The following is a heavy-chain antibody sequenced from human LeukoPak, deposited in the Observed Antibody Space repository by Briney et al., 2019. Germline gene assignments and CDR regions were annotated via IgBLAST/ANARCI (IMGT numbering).Heavy chain of an antibody. J-gene: IGHJ4*02. CDR3: ARHNPYSSSWPFFDY. Sequence: SETLSLTCTVSGGSISSSSYYWGWIRQPPGKGLEWIGSIYYSGSTYYNPSLKSRVTISVDTSKNQFSLKLSSATAADTAVYYCARHNPYSSSWPFFDYWGQGTLVTISS. CDR1: GGSISSSSYY. CDR2: IYYSGST. D-gene: IGHD6-13*01. V-gene: IGHV4-39*01.